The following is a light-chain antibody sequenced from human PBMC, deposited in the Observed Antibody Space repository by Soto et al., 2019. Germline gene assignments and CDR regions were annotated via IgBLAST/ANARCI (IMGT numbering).Light chain of an antibody. CDR1: QSFNSIY. CDR3: QQRSNWPSIT. V-gene: IGKV3D-20*02. J-gene: IGKJ5*01. CDR2: GAS. Sequence: EIVLTQSPGTLALSPGERPTLSSRAIQSFNSIYLAWYQQKPGQAPRLLIYGASSRATGIPDRFSGSGSGTDFTLTISRLEPEDFAVYYCQQRSNWPSITFGQGTRLEIK.